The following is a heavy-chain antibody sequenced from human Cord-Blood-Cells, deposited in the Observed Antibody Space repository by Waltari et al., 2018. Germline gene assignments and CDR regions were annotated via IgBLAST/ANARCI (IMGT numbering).Heavy chain of an antibody. CDR3: AREIVVVPAAAYNWFDP. V-gene: IGHV6-1*01. D-gene: IGHD2-2*01. CDR2: TYYRSKWYN. J-gene: IGHJ5*02. Sequence: QVQLQQSGPGLVKPSQTLSLTCAISGDSVPSNSAAWNWIRQSPSRGLEWLGRTYYRSKWYNDYAVSVKSRITINPDTSKNQFSLQLNSVTPEDTAVYYCAREIVVVPAAAYNWFDPWGQGTLVTVSS. CDR1: GDSVPSNSAA.